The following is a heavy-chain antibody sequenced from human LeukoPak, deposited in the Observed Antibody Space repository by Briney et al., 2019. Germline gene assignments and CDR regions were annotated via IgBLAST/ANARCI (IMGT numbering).Heavy chain of an antibody. Sequence: SETLSLTCAVYGGSFSGYYWSWIRQPPGKGLEWIGEINHSGSTNYNPSLKSRVTISVDTSKNQFSLKLSSVTAADTAVYYCARGRYSTQYSDYWGQGTLVTVSS. CDR2: INHSGST. D-gene: IGHD2-21*01. J-gene: IGHJ4*02. CDR1: GGSFSGYY. V-gene: IGHV4-34*01. CDR3: ARGRYSTQYSDY.